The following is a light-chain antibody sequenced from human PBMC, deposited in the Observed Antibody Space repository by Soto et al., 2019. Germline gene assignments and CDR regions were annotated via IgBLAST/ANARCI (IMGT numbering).Light chain of an antibody. CDR1: QSVGAY. CDR3: QQRYNWPGT. CDR2: DEA. V-gene: IGKV3-11*01. J-gene: IGKJ2*01. Sequence: EIVLTQSPATLSLSPGERATLSCMASQSVGAYLALYQQKPGQAPRLLIYDEANRAIGVPTRFSGSGSGTDFTLTISSLEPEDFAVYHCQQRYNWPGTVGQGTKLEIK.